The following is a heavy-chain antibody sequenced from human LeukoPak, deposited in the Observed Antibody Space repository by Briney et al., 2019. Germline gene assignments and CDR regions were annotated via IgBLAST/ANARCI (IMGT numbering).Heavy chain of an antibody. V-gene: IGHV3-48*01. CDR1: GFTFSSYS. CDR2: ISSSSSTI. CDR3: TRDRFYVWFDP. Sequence: PGGSLRLSCAASGFTFSSYSMNWVRQAPGKGLEWVSYISSSSSTIYYADSVKGRSTISRDNAKNSLYLQMNSLKTEDTAVYYCTRDRFYVWFDPWGQGTLVTVSS. J-gene: IGHJ5*02. D-gene: IGHD3-16*01.